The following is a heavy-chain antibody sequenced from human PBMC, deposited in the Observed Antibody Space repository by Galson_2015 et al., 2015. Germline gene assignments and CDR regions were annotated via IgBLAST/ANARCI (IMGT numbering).Heavy chain of an antibody. CDR1: GDSVSSNSAA. CDR3: ARHRSGSNYPPDY. V-gene: IGHV6-1*01. CDR2: TYYRSKWYN. Sequence: CAISGDSVSSNSAAWNWIRQSPSRGLEWLGRTYYRSKWYNDYAVPVKSRITINPDTSKNQFSLKLNSVTAADTAVYYCARHRSGSNYPPDYWGQGTLVTVSS. J-gene: IGHJ4*02. D-gene: IGHD1-26*01.